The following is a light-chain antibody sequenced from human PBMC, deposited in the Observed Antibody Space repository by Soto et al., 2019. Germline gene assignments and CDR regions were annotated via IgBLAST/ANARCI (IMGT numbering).Light chain of an antibody. CDR3: SSCTSSSTLV. CDR2: DVT. CDR1: SIDVGGYNF. V-gene: IGLV2-14*01. Sequence: QSALTQPASVSGSPGQSITISCTGTSIDVGGYNFVSWYQQHPGKAPKLMIYDVTNRPSGVSNRFSGSKSGNTASLTISGLQAEDEADYYCSSCTSSSTLVFGGGTKLTVL. J-gene: IGLJ2*01.